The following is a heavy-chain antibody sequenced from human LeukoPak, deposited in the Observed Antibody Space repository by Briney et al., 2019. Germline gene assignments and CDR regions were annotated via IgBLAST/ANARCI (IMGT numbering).Heavy chain of an antibody. CDR2: ISGSGGST. V-gene: IGHV3-23*01. CDR1: GFTFSTYA. J-gene: IGHJ4*02. CDR3: AKDPVHSSSWQYYFDY. D-gene: IGHD6-13*01. Sequence: GGSLRLSCVASGFTFSTYAMSWVRQAPGKGLEWVSVISGSGGSTYYADSVKGRFTISRDNSKNTLYLQMNSLRAEDTAVYYCAKDPVHSSSWQYYFDYWGQGTLVTVSS.